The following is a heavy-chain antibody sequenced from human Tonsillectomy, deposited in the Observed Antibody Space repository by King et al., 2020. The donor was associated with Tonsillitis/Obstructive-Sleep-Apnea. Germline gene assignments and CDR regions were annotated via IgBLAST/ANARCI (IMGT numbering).Heavy chain of an antibody. J-gene: IGHJ3*02. Sequence: VQLVESGGGLIQPGGSLRLSCAGSGFTVSSTYMSWVRQAPGKGLEWVSIIYSGGHTYYADSVKGRFTISRDNSKNTLYLQMNSLRAEDTAVYYLSRRYCSNTNCRQGFSAFDIWGQGTMVTVSS. V-gene: IGHV3-53*01. CDR2: IYSGGHT. D-gene: IGHD2-2*01. CDR1: GFTVSSTY. CDR3: SRRYCSNTNCRQGFSAFDI.